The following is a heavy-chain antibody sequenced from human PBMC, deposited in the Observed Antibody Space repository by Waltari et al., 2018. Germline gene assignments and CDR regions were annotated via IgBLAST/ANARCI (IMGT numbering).Heavy chain of an antibody. CDR3: AKSEWLDDAFDI. CDR1: GFTFSSYA. J-gene: IGHJ3*02. D-gene: IGHD5-12*01. V-gene: IGHV3-23*01. Sequence: EVQLLESGGGLVQPGGSLRLSCAASGFTFSSYAMSWVRQAPGKGLEWVSAMSGSGGSTYYADSVKGRFTISRDNSKNTLYLQMNSLRAEDTAVYYCAKSEWLDDAFDIWGQGTMVTVSS. CDR2: MSGSGGST.